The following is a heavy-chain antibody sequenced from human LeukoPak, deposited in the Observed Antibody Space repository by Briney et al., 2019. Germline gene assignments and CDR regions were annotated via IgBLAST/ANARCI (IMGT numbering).Heavy chain of an antibody. CDR1: GGSISSYY. D-gene: IGHD3-16*02. V-gene: IGHV4-4*07. Sequence: SDTLSLTCTVSGGSISSYYWSWIRQPAGKGLEWIGRIYTNGSTNYNPSLKSRVTMSVDTTKNQSSLKLSSVAAADTAVYYCARDDYIWGSYRLDYWGQGTLVTVSS. CDR2: IYTNGST. CDR3: ARDDYIWGSYRLDY. J-gene: IGHJ4*02.